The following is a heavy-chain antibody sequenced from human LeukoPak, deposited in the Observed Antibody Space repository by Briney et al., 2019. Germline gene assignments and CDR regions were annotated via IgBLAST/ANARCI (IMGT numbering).Heavy chain of an antibody. J-gene: IGHJ6*03. CDR2: IRYDGSNK. CDR1: GFTLSSYG. V-gene: IGHV3-30*02. CDR3: AKGYEWEASYYYYYMDV. D-gene: IGHD1-26*01. Sequence: GGSLRLSCAASGFTLSSYGMHWVRQAPGKGLEWVAFIRYDGSNKYYADSVKGRFTISRDNSKNTLYLQMNSLRAEDTAVYYCAKGYEWEASYYYYYMDVWGKGTTVTISS.